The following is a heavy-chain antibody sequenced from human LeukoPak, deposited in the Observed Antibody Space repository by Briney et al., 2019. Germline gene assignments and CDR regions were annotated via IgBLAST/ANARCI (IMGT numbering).Heavy chain of an antibody. CDR3: LLLWFGELLSSLDY. J-gene: IGHJ4*02. CDR2: ISSNGGST. Sequence: GGSLRLSCSASGFTFSSYAMHWVRQAPGMGLEYVSAISSNGGSTYYADSVKGRFTISRDNSKNTLYLQMSSLRAEDTAVYYCLLLWFGELLSSLDYWGQGTLVTVSS. V-gene: IGHV3-64D*09. CDR1: GFTFSSYA. D-gene: IGHD3-10*01.